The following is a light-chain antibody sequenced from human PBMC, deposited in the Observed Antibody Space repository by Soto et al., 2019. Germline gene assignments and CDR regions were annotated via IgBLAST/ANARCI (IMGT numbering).Light chain of an antibody. Sequence: EIVLTQSPGTLSFSPGERATLSCRASQSVSSNYVAWYQQKPGQAPRLLIYDASSRATGIPDRISGSVSGTHFTLTINSLEPGDFAVYYCQQHGSAPITFGQGTRLEIK. CDR2: DAS. CDR1: QSVSSNY. J-gene: IGKJ5*01. V-gene: IGKV3-20*01. CDR3: QQHGSAPIT.